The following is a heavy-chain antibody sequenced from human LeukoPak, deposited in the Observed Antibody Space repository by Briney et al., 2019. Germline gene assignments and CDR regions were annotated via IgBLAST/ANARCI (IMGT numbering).Heavy chain of an antibody. V-gene: IGHV3-66*02. J-gene: IGHJ3*02. CDR1: GSTFSSYA. D-gene: IGHD5-24*01. Sequence: GGSLRLSCAASGSTFSSYAMSWVRQAPGKGLEWVSVIYTGDRTDYADPVKGRFTVSRDNSKNTMYLQMNSLKTEDTALYYCARQRDGYNSDPFDIWGQGTMVTVFS. CDR3: ARQRDGYNSDPFDI. CDR2: IYTGDRT.